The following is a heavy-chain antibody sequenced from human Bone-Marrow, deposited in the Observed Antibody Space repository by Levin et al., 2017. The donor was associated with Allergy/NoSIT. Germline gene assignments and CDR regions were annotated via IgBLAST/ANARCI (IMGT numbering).Heavy chain of an antibody. V-gene: IGHV3-74*01. J-gene: IGHJ4*02. Sequence: PGGSLRLSCVASDFIFSRFWMYWVRQAPGKGLVWVARINTDGSSTSYADSVKGRFTISRDNAKNTVYLQMNSLRAEDTAVYFCARDREPWLAQYYFDYWGQGTLVTVSS. CDR3: ARDREPWLAQYYFDY. CDR2: INTDGSST. D-gene: IGHD6-19*01. CDR1: DFIFSRFW.